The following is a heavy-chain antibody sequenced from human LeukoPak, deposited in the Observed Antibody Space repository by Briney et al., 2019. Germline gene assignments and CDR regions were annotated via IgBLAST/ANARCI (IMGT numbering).Heavy chain of an antibody. D-gene: IGHD1-14*01. CDR2: ISAYNGNT. J-gene: IGHJ3*02. CDR3: ARGEAIPGSWSDAFDI. Sequence: ASVKVSCKASGYTFTSYGISWVRQAPGQGLEWMGWISAYNGNTNYAQKLQGRVTMTTDTSTSTAYMELRSLRSDDTAVYYCARGEAIPGSWSDAFDIWGQGTMVTVSS. V-gene: IGHV1-18*01. CDR1: GYTFTSYG.